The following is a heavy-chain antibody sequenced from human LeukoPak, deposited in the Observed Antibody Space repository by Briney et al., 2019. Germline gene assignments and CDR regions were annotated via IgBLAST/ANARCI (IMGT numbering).Heavy chain of an antibody. V-gene: IGHV1-69*05. Sequence: ASVKVSCKASGGTFISYAISWVRQAPGQGLEWMGGTIPIFGTANYAQKFQGRVTITTDESTSTAYMELSSLRSEDTAVYYCARVSDYSNYYFDYWGQGTLVTVSS. D-gene: IGHD4-11*01. CDR3: ARVSDYSNYYFDY. CDR1: GGTFISYA. CDR2: TIPIFGTA. J-gene: IGHJ4*02.